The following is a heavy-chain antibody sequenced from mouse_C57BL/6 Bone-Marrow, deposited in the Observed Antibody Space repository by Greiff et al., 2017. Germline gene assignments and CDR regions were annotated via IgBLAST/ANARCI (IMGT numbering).Heavy chain of an antibody. Sequence: EVQVVESGGGLVQPGESLKLSCESNEYEFPSHDMSWVRKTPEKRLELVAAINSDGGSTYYPDTMERRFIISRDNTKKTLYLQMSSLRSEDTALYDCARRGATHHWYFDVWGTGTTVTVSS. D-gene: IGHD1-1*01. CDR3: ARRGATHHWYFDV. CDR1: EYEFPSHD. CDR2: INSDGGST. J-gene: IGHJ1*03. V-gene: IGHV5-2*01.